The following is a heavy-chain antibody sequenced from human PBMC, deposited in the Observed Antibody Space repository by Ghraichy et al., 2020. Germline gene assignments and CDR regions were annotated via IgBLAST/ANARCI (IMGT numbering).Heavy chain of an antibody. Sequence: GSLRLSCGASGLIFSEFAMHWVRQAPGKGPEWVAVISSDGSNKYYADSVKGRFTVSRDNSKSTLFLQMNSLRPEDTAIYYCARVSRWGQGTLVTVSS. V-gene: IGHV3-30-3*01. CDR2: ISSDGSNK. J-gene: IGHJ4*02. CDR3: ARVSR. CDR1: GLIFSEFA.